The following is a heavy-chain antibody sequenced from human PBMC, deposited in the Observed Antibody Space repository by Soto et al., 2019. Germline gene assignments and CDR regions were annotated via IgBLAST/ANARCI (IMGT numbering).Heavy chain of an antibody. Sequence: QVQLVQSGAEVKKPGASVKVSCKASGYTFTSYGISWGRQAPGQGREWMGWISAYNGNTNYAQKLQGRVTMTRDTSPNTAYMELRSLRSDDTAVYYCARDEGGSSSSSPQYYYYYGMDVWGQGTTVTVSS. D-gene: IGHD6-6*01. CDR2: ISAYNGNT. J-gene: IGHJ6*02. CDR1: GYTFTSYG. V-gene: IGHV1-18*01. CDR3: ARDEGGSSSSSPQYYYYYGMDV.